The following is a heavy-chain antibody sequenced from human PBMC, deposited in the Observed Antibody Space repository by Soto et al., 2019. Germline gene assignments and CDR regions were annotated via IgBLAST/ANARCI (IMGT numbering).Heavy chain of an antibody. J-gene: IGHJ4*02. V-gene: IGHV1-18*01. CDR1: GYTFTSYG. D-gene: IGHD6-13*01. Sequence: QVQLVQSGAEVKKPGASVKVSCKASGYTFTSYGISWVRQAPGQGLEWIGWISAYNGNTKYVQKSQGRVTMTTDTSTSTAYMELMSLRSDDAAVYYCAREAAAGLNDYWGQGTLVTVSS. CDR2: ISAYNGNT. CDR3: AREAAAGLNDY.